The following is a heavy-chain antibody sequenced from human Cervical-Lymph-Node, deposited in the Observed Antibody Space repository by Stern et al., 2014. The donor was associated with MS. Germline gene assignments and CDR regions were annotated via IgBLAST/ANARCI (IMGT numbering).Heavy chain of an antibody. V-gene: IGHV4-59*08. J-gene: IGHJ4*02. Sequence: VQLVESGPGLVQPSETLSLTCTVSGGSISNYYWSWIRQSPGKGLEWIGYIYYIGTTNYNPSLKSRVTISVDTSKNQFSLRLSSVSVADTAVYYCERHGDTSFVYWGQGTLVTISS. CDR3: ERHGDTSFVY. D-gene: IGHD2-21*02. CDR1: GGSISNYY. CDR2: IYYIGTT.